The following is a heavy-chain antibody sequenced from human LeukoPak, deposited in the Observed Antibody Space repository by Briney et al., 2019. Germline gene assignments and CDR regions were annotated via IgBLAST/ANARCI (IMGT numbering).Heavy chain of an antibody. V-gene: IGHV3-21*01. Sequence: GGSLRLSCAASGFTFSSYSMNWVRPAPGKGLEWVSSISSSSSYIYYADSVKGRFTISRDNAKNSLYLQMNSLRAEDTAVYYCARDHEKIVALNWFDPWGQGTLVTVSS. J-gene: IGHJ5*02. CDR2: ISSSSSYI. D-gene: IGHD3-22*01. CDR1: GFTFSSYS. CDR3: ARDHEKIVALNWFDP.